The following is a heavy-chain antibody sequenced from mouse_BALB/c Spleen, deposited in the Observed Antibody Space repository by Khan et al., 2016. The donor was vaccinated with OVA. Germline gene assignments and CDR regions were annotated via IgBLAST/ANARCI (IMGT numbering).Heavy chain of an antibody. D-gene: IGHD2-14*01. V-gene: IGHV1-18*01. CDR1: GYTFTDYN. Sequence: EFQLQQSGPELVKPGTSVKISCKASGYTFTDYNMDWVKQSHGKSLEWIGDIDPFSGGTTYNQKFKGKATLTVDKSSSTAYIHLSNLTSEDSAVYYCTRHGYVAWFTYWGQGTLVTVSA. J-gene: IGHJ3*01. CDR3: TRHGYVAWFTY. CDR2: IDPFSGGT.